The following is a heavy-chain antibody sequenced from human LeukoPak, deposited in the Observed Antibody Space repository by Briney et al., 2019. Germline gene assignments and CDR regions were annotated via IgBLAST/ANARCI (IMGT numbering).Heavy chain of an antibody. CDR3: TKDGYLGHYFDY. Sequence: GGSLRLSCAASGFTFTTYGMHWVRQAPGKGLEWVAAISNDGGNKYYADSVKGRFTISRDNSKNTLYLQMNSLRAEDTAVYYCTKDGYLGHYFDYWGQGTLVTVSS. CDR2: ISNDGGNK. CDR1: GFTFTTYG. J-gene: IGHJ4*02. D-gene: IGHD2-21*01. V-gene: IGHV3-30*18.